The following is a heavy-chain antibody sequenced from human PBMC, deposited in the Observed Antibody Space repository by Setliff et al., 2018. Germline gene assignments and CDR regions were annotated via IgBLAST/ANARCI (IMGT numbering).Heavy chain of an antibody. CDR3: ARVRWSQFRDAFDI. J-gene: IGHJ3*02. Sequence: SETLSLTCAVYGGSFSGYYWSRIRQPPGKRLEWIGEIIHSGSTNYNPSLKSRVTISVDTSKNQFSLKLSSVTAADTAVYYCARVRWSQFRDAFDIWGQGTMVTVSS. V-gene: IGHV4-34*12. CDR2: IIHSGST. D-gene: IGHD2-21*01. CDR1: GGSFSGYY.